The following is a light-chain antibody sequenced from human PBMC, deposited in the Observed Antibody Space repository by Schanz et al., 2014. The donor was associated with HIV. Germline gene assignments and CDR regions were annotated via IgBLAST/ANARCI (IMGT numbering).Light chain of an antibody. Sequence: EIVLTQSPGSLSLSPGERATLSCWASQSLSSNILAWYQHKPGQAPRLLIFDASSRATGIPDRFSGSGSGTDFTLTISRLEAEDFAVYYCQQYSSSVMYTFGQGTKLEIK. CDR2: DAS. CDR1: QSLSSNI. V-gene: IGKV3-20*01. J-gene: IGKJ2*01. CDR3: QQYSSSVMYT.